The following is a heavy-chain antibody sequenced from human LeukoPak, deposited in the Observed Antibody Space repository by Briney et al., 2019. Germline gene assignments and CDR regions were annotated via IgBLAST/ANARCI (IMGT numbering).Heavy chain of an antibody. CDR3: AKGPEYYDSSGYYPGSFDY. CDR2: ISGSGGST. D-gene: IGHD3-22*01. J-gene: IGHJ4*02. Sequence: GGSLRLSCAASGFTFSSYAMSWVRQAPGKGLEWVSAISGSGGSTYYADSVKGRFTISRDNSKNTLYLQMNSLRAEDTAVYYCAKGPEYYDSSGYYPGSFDYWGQGTLVTVSS. CDR1: GFTFSSYA. V-gene: IGHV3-23*01.